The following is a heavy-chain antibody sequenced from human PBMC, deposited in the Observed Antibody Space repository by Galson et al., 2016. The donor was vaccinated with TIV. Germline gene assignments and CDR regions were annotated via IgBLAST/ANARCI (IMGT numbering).Heavy chain of an antibody. D-gene: IGHD3-10*02. V-gene: IGHV3-7*03. J-gene: IGHJ6*02. CDR3: ARDPLFGGMDV. CDR1: QFPFSDYW. Sequence: SLRLSCAASQFPFSDYWMNWIRQAPGKGLEWVATIKQDGSDRYYGDSVKGRFTISRDNAKRLLYLHMSSLRVEDTAVCYCARDPLFGGMDVWGQGATVAVS. CDR2: IKQDGSDR.